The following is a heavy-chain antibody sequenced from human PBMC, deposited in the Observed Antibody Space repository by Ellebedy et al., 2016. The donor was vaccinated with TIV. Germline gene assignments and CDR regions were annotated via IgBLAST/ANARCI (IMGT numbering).Heavy chain of an antibody. CDR2: VFRSGTI. CDR3: ARHLEVRGDLYGMDV. CDR1: GGSIISNNDY. Sequence: MPSETLSLTCTVSGGSIISNNDYWDWIRQPPGKGLEWIGSVFRSGTIYHNPSLRSRVSISVDTSKNQFYLNLSSVTAADTAVYYCARHLEVRGDLYGMDVWGQGISVTVSS. D-gene: IGHD3-10*01. J-gene: IGHJ6*02. V-gene: IGHV4-39*01.